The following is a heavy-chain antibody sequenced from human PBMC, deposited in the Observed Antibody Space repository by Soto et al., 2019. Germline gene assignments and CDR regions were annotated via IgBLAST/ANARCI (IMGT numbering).Heavy chain of an antibody. Sequence: GGSLRLSCAASGFTFSSYSMNWVRQAPGKGLEWVSYISSSSSTIYYADSVKGRFTISRDNAKNSLYLQMNSLRDEDTAVYYCAKTSTTYYYDSSGYGLDFDYWGQGTLVTSPQ. CDR2: ISSSSSTI. D-gene: IGHD3-22*01. V-gene: IGHV3-48*02. CDR3: AKTSTTYYYDSSGYGLDFDY. J-gene: IGHJ4*02. CDR1: GFTFSSYS.